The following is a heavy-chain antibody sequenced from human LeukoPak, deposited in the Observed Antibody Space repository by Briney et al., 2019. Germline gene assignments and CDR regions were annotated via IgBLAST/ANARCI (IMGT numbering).Heavy chain of an antibody. CDR2: IYYSGST. CDR1: GGSISSSNYY. D-gene: IGHD6-13*01. CDR3: ARIGSSSWNPRADY. J-gene: IGHJ4*02. V-gene: IGHV4-39*07. Sequence: SETLSLTCTVSGGSISSSNYYWGWIRQPPGKGLEWIGNIYYSGSTYYNPSLKSRVTISVDTSKNQFSLKLSSVTAADTAVYYCARIGSSSWNPRADYWGQGTLVTVSS.